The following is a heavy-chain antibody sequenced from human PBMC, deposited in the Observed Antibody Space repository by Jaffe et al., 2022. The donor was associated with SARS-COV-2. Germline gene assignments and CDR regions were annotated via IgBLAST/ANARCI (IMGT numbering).Heavy chain of an antibody. CDR2: IYYSGST. J-gene: IGHJ5*02. Sequence: QLQLQESGPGLVKPSETLSLTCTVSGGSISSSSYYWGWIRQPPGKGLEWIGSIYYSGSTYYNPSLKSRVTISVDTSKNQFSLKLSSVTAADTAVYYCARRASGRNWYDPWGQGTLVTVSS. CDR3: ARRASGRNWYDP. V-gene: IGHV4-39*01. CDR1: GGSISSSSYY. D-gene: IGHD3-10*01.